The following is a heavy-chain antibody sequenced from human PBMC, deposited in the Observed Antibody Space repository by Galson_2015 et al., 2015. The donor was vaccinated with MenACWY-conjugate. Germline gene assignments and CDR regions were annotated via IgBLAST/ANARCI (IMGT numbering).Heavy chain of an antibody. J-gene: IGHJ6*02. CDR1: GYSFTTYW. CDR3: ARHPPGGRGMDV. Sequence: QSGAEVKKPGESLKISCKTTGYSFTTYWIAWVRQMPGKGLEWMGLISSGDSNTRYSPSFQGQVTISADKSINTAYLQWSSLRASDTAMYYCARHPPGGRGMDVWGQGTTVTVSS. V-gene: IGHV5-51*01. CDR2: ISSGDSNT. D-gene: IGHD1-26*01.